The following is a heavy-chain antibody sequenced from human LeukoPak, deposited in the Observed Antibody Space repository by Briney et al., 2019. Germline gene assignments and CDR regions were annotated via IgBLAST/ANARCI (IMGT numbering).Heavy chain of an antibody. V-gene: IGHV3-23*01. D-gene: IGHD3-22*01. CDR3: ARDYDDTPFDY. Sequence: GGSLRLSCAASGFTFSSYAMSWVRQAPGKGLEGVSAISGSGGSTYYADSVKGRFTISRDNSKNTLYLQMNSLRAEDTAVYYCARDYDDTPFDYWGQGTLVTVSS. CDR2: ISGSGGST. CDR1: GFTFSSYA. J-gene: IGHJ4*02.